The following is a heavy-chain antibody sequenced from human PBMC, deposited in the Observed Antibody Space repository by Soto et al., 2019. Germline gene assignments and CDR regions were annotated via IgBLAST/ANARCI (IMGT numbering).Heavy chain of an antibody. CDR3: ARDHSVTSSVYSYWWFDP. Sequence: QVQLVQSGAEVKEPGASAKVSCKASGYTFTNNWIHWVRQAPGQGLEWMGVINPNGGVTVYAQKFQGRVTMTRDTSTSTCYMDLSSLRSEDTALYYCARDHSVTSSVYSYWWFDPWGQGTLVAVSS. V-gene: IGHV1-46*01. CDR2: INPNGGVT. CDR1: GYTFTNNW. D-gene: IGHD3-22*01. J-gene: IGHJ5*02.